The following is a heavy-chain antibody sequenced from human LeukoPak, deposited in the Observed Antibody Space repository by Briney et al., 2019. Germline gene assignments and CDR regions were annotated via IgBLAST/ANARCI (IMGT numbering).Heavy chain of an antibody. CDR3: AKDGYSYGFLFNY. Sequence: GGSLRLSCAASGFTFDDYAMHWVRHAPGKGLEWVSGISWNSGSIGYADSVKGRFTISRDNAKNSLYLQMNSLRAEDTALYYCAKDGYSYGFLFNYWGQGTLVTVSS. D-gene: IGHD5-18*01. J-gene: IGHJ4*02. CDR2: ISWNSGSI. V-gene: IGHV3-9*01. CDR1: GFTFDDYA.